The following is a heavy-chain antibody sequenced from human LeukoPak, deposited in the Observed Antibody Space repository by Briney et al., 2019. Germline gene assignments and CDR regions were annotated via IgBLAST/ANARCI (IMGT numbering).Heavy chain of an antibody. Sequence: GRSLRLSCEVSGFTFSSYTFYWIRQAPGKWLEWLAVISYDGSHKYYADSVKGRFTISRDNSKNTLYLQMNSLRVDDTAVYHCARRQYSSSSEVDGMDVWGQGTTVIVSS. D-gene: IGHD6-6*01. CDR2: ISYDGSHK. CDR1: GFTFSSYT. J-gene: IGHJ6*02. V-gene: IGHV3-30-3*01. CDR3: ARRQYSSSSEVDGMDV.